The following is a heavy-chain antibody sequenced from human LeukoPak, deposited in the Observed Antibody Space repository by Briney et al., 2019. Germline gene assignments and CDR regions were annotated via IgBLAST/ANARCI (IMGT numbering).Heavy chain of an antibody. CDR3: AKGRDLRYFDWLAKTADY. J-gene: IGHJ4*02. CDR2: ISGSGGST. D-gene: IGHD3-9*01. V-gene: IGHV3-23*01. CDR1: GFTFSSYA. Sequence: SGGSLRLSCAASGFTFSSYAMSWVRQAPGKGLEWVSAISGSGGSTYYADSVKGRFTISRDNFKNTLYLQMNSLRAEDTAVYYCAKGRDLRYFDWLAKTADYWGQGTLVTVSS.